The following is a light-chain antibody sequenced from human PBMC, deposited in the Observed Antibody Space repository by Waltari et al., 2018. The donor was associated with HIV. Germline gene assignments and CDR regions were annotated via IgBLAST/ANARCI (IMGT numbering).Light chain of an antibody. CDR2: AAL. Sequence: EIVLPQSPGTLSLSPGEGATPSCRASQSVSSNYLAWYQKKPGQAPRLLLYAALNRATGIPDRFSGSESGTDFTLSISRLEPQDFAVYYCQQYGSSPYTFGQGTKLEIK. V-gene: IGKV3-20*01. CDR1: QSVSSNY. CDR3: QQYGSSPYT. J-gene: IGKJ2*01.